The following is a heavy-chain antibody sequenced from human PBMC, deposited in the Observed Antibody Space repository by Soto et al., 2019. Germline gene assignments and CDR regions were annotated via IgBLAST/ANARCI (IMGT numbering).Heavy chain of an antibody. J-gene: IGHJ4*02. CDR2: IIPILGTI. D-gene: IGHD1-26*01. Sequence: QVQLVQSGAEVKTPGSSVRVSCKTAGRIFLISSIAWGRQAPGQGIEWMGGIIPILGTIHIAQNFQGRVNFTADRSTSTAYMDPASLRSEDTAKYFCARGKEWEQPSTQYYFDDWGQGSQVIVSS. CDR3: ARGKEWEQPSTQYYFDD. V-gene: IGHV1-69*06. CDR1: GRIFLISS.